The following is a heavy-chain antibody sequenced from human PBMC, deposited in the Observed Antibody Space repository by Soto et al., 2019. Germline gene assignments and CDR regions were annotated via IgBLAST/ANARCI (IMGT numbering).Heavy chain of an antibody. CDR2: IWYDGSNK. V-gene: IGHV3-33*01. CDR1: GFTFSSYG. J-gene: IGHJ6*03. Sequence: QVQLVESGGGVVQPGRSLRLSCAASGFTFSSYGMHWVRQAPGKGLEWVAVIWYDGSNKYYADSVKGRFTISRDNSKNTLYLQMNSLRAEDTAVYYCARDFSTTSSGYMDVWGKGTTVTVSS. D-gene: IGHD4-17*01. CDR3: ARDFSTTSSGYMDV.